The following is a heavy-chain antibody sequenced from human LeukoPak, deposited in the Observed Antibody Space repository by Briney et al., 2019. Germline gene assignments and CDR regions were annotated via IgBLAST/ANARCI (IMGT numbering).Heavy chain of an antibody. CDR1: GFTFSSYW. Sequence: GGSLRLSCAASGFTFSSYWMSWVRQAPGKGLEWVANIKQDGSEKYYVDSVKGRFTISRDNAKNSLYLQMNSLRAEDTAVYYCARVIRGFGELLGDYGGREPRVPVSS. CDR2: IKQDGSEK. V-gene: IGHV3-7*01. J-gene: IGHJ4*02. CDR3: ARVIRGFGELLGDY. D-gene: IGHD3-10*01.